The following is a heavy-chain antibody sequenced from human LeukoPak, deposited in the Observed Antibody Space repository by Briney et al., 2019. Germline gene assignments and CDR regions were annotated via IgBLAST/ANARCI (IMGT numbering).Heavy chain of an antibody. CDR1: GDSITSHY. D-gene: IGHD3-10*01. J-gene: IGHJ3*02. CDR3: ARVVYSMVREIGAFDI. V-gene: IGHV4-59*11. Sequence: SETLSLTCTVSGDSITSHYWSWIRQPPGKGLEWIGYIHYSGSTNNNPSLKSRVTISVDTSKNQFSLKLTSVTAADTAVYYCARVVYSMVREIGAFDIWGQGTMVTVSS. CDR2: IHYSGST.